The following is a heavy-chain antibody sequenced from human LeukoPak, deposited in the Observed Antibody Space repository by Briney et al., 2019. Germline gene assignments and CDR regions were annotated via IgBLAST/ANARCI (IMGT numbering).Heavy chain of an antibody. CDR1: GFPFSNYA. CDR3: AKGLGTSGYHDY. Sequence: PGGSLRLSCAASGFPFSNYAMTWVRQAPGKGLERVSGISDSDDRTYYADSVKGRFTISRDNSKNMLYLQMNSLRVEDTALYYCAKGLGTSGYHDYWGQGTLVTVSS. V-gene: IGHV3-23*01. CDR2: ISDSDDRT. D-gene: IGHD3-22*01. J-gene: IGHJ4*02.